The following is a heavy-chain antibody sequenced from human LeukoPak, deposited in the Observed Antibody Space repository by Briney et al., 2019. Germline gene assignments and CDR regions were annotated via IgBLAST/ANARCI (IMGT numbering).Heavy chain of an antibody. J-gene: IGHJ4*02. CDR2: FDPEDGET. CDR3: ATVAYCGGDCYAHFDY. CDR1: GYTLTELS. Sequence: GASVKVSCKVSGYTLTELSMHWVRQAPGKGLEWMGGFDPEDGETIYAQKFQGRVPMTEDTSTDTAYMELSSLRSEDTAVYYCATVAYCGGDCYAHFDYWGQGTLVTVSS. D-gene: IGHD2-21*02. V-gene: IGHV1-24*01.